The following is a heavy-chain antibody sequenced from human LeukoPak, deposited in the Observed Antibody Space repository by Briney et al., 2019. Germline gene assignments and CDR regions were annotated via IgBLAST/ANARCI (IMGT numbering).Heavy chain of an antibody. CDR2: IYYSGST. CDR1: GGSISSSSYY. J-gene: IGHJ3*02. CDR3: ALARGEQGDAFDI. D-gene: IGHD3-10*01. V-gene: IGHV4-39*07. Sequence: PSETLSLTCTVSGGSISSSSYYWGWIRQPPGKGLEWIGSIYYSGSTYYNPSLKSRVTISVDTSKNQFSLKLSSVTAADTAVYYCALARGEQGDAFDIWGQGTMVTVSS.